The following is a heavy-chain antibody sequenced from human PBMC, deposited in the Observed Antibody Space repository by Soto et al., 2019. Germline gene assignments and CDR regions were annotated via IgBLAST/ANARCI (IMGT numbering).Heavy chain of an antibody. Sequence: ASVKVSCKASGYTFTSYAMHLVRQAPGQRLEWMGWINAGNGNTKYSQKFQGRVTITRDTSASTAYMELSSLRSEDTAVYYCARAMVRGVPSNYYYYYGMDVWGQGTTVTVSS. CDR1: GYTFTSYA. CDR2: INAGNGNT. D-gene: IGHD3-10*01. CDR3: ARAMVRGVPSNYYYYYGMDV. J-gene: IGHJ6*02. V-gene: IGHV1-3*01.